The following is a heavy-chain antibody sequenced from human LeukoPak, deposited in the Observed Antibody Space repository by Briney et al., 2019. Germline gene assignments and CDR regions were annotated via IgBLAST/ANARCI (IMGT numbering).Heavy chain of an antibody. V-gene: IGHV3-23*01. CDR2: ISDSGATT. CDR3: AKMRRGYTSSSVGY. D-gene: IGHD6-13*01. CDR1: GFPFSSYA. J-gene: IGHJ4*02. Sequence: GGSLRLSCAASGFPFSSYAMSWVRQAPGKGLEWVSTISDSGATTYYADSVKGRFTISRDNSKNTLYLQMNSLRAEDTAVYYCAKMRRGYTSSSVGYWGQGTLVTVSS.